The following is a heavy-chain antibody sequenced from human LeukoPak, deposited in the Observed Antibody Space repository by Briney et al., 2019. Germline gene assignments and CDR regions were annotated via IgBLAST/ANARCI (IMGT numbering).Heavy chain of an antibody. V-gene: IGHV3-21*01. D-gene: IGHD5-24*01. CDR2: ISTTSSHI. CDR3: TRGSTIVQRRDAFDI. J-gene: IGHJ3*02. Sequence: GGSLRLSCAASGFTFSIYSMDWVRQAPGKGLEWVSSISTTSSHIYYADSVKGRFTISRDNAKNSMYPQMSSLRAEDTGVYYCTRGSTIVQRRDAFDIWGQGTMVTVSS. CDR1: GFTFSIYS.